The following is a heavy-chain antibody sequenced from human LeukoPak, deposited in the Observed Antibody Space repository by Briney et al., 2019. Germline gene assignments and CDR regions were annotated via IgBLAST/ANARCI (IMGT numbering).Heavy chain of an antibody. D-gene: IGHD7-27*01. V-gene: IGHV3-30-3*01. CDR3: ARARPGDYYYYYMDV. CDR1: GFTFSSYA. CDR2: ISYDGSNK. J-gene: IGHJ6*03. Sequence: GGSLRLSCAASGFTFSSYAMHWVRQAPGKGLEWVAVISYDGSNKYYADSVKGRFTISRDNSKNTLYLQMNSLRAEDTAVYYCARARPGDYYYYYMDVWGKGTTVTVSS.